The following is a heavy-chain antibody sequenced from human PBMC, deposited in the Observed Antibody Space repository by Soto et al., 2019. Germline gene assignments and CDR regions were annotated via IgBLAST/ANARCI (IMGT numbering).Heavy chain of an antibody. CDR3: AKGSRRWTPDY. CDR1: GYTFTDYA. D-gene: IGHD2-15*01. V-gene: IGHV1-3*01. J-gene: IGHJ4*02. CDR2: IAPGNGNT. Sequence: QVQLVQSGAEVKKPGASVKVFCKASGYTFTDYAIYWVRQAPGQRLELMGWIAPGNGNTKYSQNFQGRVTITRDTSATTAYMELSSLRSEDTAVYYCAKGSRRWTPDYWGQGTLVTVSS.